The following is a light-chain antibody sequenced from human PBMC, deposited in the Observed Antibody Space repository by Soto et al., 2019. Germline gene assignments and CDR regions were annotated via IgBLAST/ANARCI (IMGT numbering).Light chain of an antibody. V-gene: IGKV3-11*01. CDR3: QQRNVWPPIT. CDR2: DAS. J-gene: IGKJ5*01. CDR1: QSVRTS. Sequence: EVVLTQSPATLSLSPGERATLSCRASQSVRTSLAWYQHKPGQAPRLVIYDASLRANGVPARFGGRWSGTDFTLTITRLEPEDFAVYYCQQRNVWPPITFGQGTRLEIK.